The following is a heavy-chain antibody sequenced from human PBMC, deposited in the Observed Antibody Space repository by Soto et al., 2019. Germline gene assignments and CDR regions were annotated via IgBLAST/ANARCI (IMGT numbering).Heavy chain of an antibody. CDR3: DREGHYGSGSPDY. CDR1: GGSISSGGYS. V-gene: IGHV4-30-2*01. J-gene: IGHJ4*02. Sequence: SETLSLTCAVSGGSISSGGYSWSWIRQPPGKGLEWIGYIYHSGSTYYNPSLKSRVTISVDRSKNQFSLKLSSVTAADTAVYYCDREGHYGSGSPDYWGQGTLVTVSS. CDR2: IYHSGST. D-gene: IGHD3-10*01.